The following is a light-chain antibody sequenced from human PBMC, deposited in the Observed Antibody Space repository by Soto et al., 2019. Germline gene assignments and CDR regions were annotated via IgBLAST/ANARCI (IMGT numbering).Light chain of an antibody. CDR2: AAS. CDR3: QQSYRTTWT. Sequence: QMTQSPSSLSASVGDRVTITCRASQGISTYLNWYQQKPGKAPKLLIYAASSLQSGVPSRFSGSGSETDFTLTISSLQPEDFATYSCQQSYRTTWTFGQGTKVDI. J-gene: IGKJ1*01. V-gene: IGKV1-39*01. CDR1: QGISTY.